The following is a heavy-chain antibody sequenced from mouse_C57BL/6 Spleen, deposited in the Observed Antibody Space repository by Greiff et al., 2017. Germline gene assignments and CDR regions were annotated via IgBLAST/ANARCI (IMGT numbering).Heavy chain of an antibody. Sequence: DVKLQESGPVLVKPGASVKMSCKASGYTFTDYYMNWVKQSHGKSLEWIGVINPYNGGTSYNQKFKGKATLTVDKSSSTAYMELNSLTSEDSAVYYCARWLQGYYAMDYWGQGTSVTVSS. D-gene: IGHD2-2*01. CDR1: GYTFTDYY. CDR2: INPYNGGT. J-gene: IGHJ4*01. CDR3: ARWLQGYYAMDY. V-gene: IGHV1-19*01.